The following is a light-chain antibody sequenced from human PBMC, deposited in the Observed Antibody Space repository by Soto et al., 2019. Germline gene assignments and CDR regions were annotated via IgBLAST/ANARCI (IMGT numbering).Light chain of an antibody. Sequence: DIQLTQSPSSLSASVGDRVTITCRASQSINIYLSWYQQKPGKAPKLVIYAASSLQSGVPSRFNGSGSGTDFTLTISSLQPKDFATYYCQQSYSTPPYSFGHGTTLGIK. CDR2: AAS. CDR3: QQSYSTPPYS. V-gene: IGKV1-39*01. CDR1: QSINIY. J-gene: IGKJ2*03.